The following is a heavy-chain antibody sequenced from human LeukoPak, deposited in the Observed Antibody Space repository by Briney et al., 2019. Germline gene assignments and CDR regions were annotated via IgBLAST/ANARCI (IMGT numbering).Heavy chain of an antibody. CDR1: GGSFSGYY. J-gene: IGHJ4*02. CDR3: ARRGRGYYYDSSGYYYFDY. CDR2: INHSGST. Sequence: KPSETLSLTCAVYGGSFSGYYWSWIRQPPGKGLEWIGEINHSGSTKYNPSIKSRVTISVDTSKNQFSLKLSSVTAADTAVYYCARRGRGYYYDSSGYYYFDYWGQGTLVTVSS. V-gene: IGHV4-34*01. D-gene: IGHD3-22*01.